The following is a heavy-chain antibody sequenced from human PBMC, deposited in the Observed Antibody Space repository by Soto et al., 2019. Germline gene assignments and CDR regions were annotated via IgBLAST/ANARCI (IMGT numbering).Heavy chain of an antibody. CDR1: GGSITNYY. J-gene: IGHJ5*02. CDR3: ARDDYKDGGNNWFDP. CDR2: IYTKERT. D-gene: IGHD3-16*01. Sequence: XGTLSLRCTVSGGSITNYYWSWIRQPSGKGLEWIGRIYTKERTNYNLSFRNRVTMSVDTSKNQFSLKLDAVTAADTAVYYCARDDYKDGGNNWFDPWGQGTLVTVSS. V-gene: IGHV4-4*07.